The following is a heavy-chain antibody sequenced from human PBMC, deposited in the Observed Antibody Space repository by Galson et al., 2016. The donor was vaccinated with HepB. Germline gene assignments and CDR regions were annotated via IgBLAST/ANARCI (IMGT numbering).Heavy chain of an antibody. J-gene: IGHJ6*02. Sequence: SLRLSCAVSGFTFSSYGMHWVRQAPGKGLEWVALIWNDGSNKYYGDSVKGRFTISRDNSKKTLYLQMNSLRAEDTAVYYCARDQSTYFYGSGNSYIPSYYHGMDVWGQGTTVTVSS. CDR1: GFTFSSYG. D-gene: IGHD3-10*01. CDR3: ARDQSTYFYGSGNSYIPSYYHGMDV. CDR2: IWNDGSNK. V-gene: IGHV3-33*01.